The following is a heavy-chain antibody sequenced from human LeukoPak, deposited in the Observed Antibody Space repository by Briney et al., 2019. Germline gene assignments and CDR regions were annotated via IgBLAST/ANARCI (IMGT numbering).Heavy chain of an antibody. V-gene: IGHV3-30*14. J-gene: IGHJ4*03. Sequence: PGGSLRLSCETSGFTFTTYALHWVRQAPGKGLEWLAVLSYDGFDENYSASVKGRFTISRDDSKNTLYLQMNNLRPEDSAVYYCARDVVPTVTTPGYFANWGQGALVTVSS. D-gene: IGHD4-17*01. CDR3: ARDVVPTVTTPGYFAN. CDR1: GFTFTTYA. CDR2: LSYDGFDE.